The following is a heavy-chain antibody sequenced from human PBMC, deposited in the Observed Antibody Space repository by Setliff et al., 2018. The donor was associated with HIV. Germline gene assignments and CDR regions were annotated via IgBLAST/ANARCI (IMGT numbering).Heavy chain of an antibody. J-gene: IGHJ3*02. D-gene: IGHD3-3*01. Sequence: GGSLRLSCAASGFTFSSYSMNWVRQAPGRGLEWVSFISSGNSYIYYADSLKGRFTISRDNAKNSLYLQMNSLRAEDTAVYYCARDHPSYYDFWSGYYTKAFDIWGQGTMVTVSS. CDR3: ARDHPSYYDFWSGYYTKAFDI. CDR2: ISSGNSYI. V-gene: IGHV3-21*01. CDR1: GFTFSSYS.